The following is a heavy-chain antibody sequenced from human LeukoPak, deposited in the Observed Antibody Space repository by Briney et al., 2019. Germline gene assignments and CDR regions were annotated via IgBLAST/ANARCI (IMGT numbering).Heavy chain of an antibody. CDR2: ISYDGSNK. V-gene: IGHV3-30*14. CDR3: ARLVGATTPHAFDI. J-gene: IGHJ3*02. CDR1: GFTFSSYA. D-gene: IGHD1-26*01. Sequence: GRSLRLSCAASGFTFSSYAMHWVRQAPGKGLEWVAVISYDGSNKYYADSVKGRFTISRDNSKNTLYLQMNSLRAEDTTVYYCARLVGATTPHAFDIWGQGTMVTVSS.